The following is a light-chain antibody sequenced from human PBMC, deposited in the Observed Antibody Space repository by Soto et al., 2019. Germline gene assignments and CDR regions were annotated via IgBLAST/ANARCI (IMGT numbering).Light chain of an antibody. CDR1: QTSSSW. CDR2: AAS. CDR3: QQDYSFPLT. V-gene: IGKV1-5*01. Sequence: DLQMTQSHSTLSGSVGARVAITCRASQTSSSWLAWYQQKPGKAPNLLIYAASNLQSGVPSRFSGSGSGTDFTLTISSLQPEDVATYYCQQDYSFPLTFGGGTKVDIK. J-gene: IGKJ4*01.